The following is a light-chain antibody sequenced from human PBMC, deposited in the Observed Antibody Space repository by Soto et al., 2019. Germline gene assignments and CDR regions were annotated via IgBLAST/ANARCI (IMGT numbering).Light chain of an antibody. Sequence: EIVLTQSPGTLSLSPGERATLSCRASQSVGNNYVAWYQQKPGQAPRLLIHDASSRATGIPDRFSGSGSGTDFTLTISRLELEDFAVYFCQQYATSPLTFGQGTRVDIK. V-gene: IGKV3-20*01. CDR2: DAS. CDR3: QQYATSPLT. CDR1: QSVGNNY. J-gene: IGKJ1*01.